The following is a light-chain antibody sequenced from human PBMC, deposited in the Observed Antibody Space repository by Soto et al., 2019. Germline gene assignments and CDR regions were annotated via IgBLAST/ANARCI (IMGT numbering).Light chain of an antibody. J-gene: IGKJ1*01. Sequence: ETVMTQSPATLSVSPGERVTLSCRASQSVSSNLAWYQQKPGQAPRLLIYGASTRATGIPDRFSGSGPGTDFTLTISRLEPEDFAVYYCQQYGSSGTFGQGTKVDIK. CDR2: GAS. V-gene: IGKV3-20*01. CDR3: QQYGSSGT. CDR1: QSVSSN.